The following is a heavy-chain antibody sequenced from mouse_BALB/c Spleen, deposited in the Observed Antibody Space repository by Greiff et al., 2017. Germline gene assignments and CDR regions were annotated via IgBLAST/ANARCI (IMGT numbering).Heavy chain of an antibody. D-gene: IGHD3-2*01. CDR1: GFTFSSFG. CDR3: ARDSSGWFAY. CDR2: ISSGSSTI. Sequence: EVKLVESGGGLVQPGGSRKLSCAASGFTFSSFGMHWVRQAPEKGLEWVAYISSGSSTIYYADTVKGRFTISRDNPKNTLFLQMTSLRSEDTAMYYCARDSSGWFAYWGQGTLVTVSA. J-gene: IGHJ3*01. V-gene: IGHV5-17*02.